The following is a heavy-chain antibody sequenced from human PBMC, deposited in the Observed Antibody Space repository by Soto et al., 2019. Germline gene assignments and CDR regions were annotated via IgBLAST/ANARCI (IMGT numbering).Heavy chain of an antibody. CDR3: ARHSLALRKNNWFDP. J-gene: IGHJ5*02. CDR1: GGSFRGYY. CDR2: INHSGST. D-gene: IGHD3-3*02. V-gene: IGHV4-34*01. Sequence: SETLSLTCAVYGGSFRGYYWIWLRPHPGKGLEWIGEINHSGSTNYNPSLKSRVTMSVDTSKNQFSLKLRSVTAADTALYFCARHSLALRKNNWFDPWGQGIMVTVSS.